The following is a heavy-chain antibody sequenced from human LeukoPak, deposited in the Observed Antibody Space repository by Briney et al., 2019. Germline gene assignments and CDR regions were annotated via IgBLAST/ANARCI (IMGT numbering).Heavy chain of an antibody. J-gene: IGHJ4*02. D-gene: IGHD5-18*01. V-gene: IGHV4-61*01. Sequence: SETLSLTCTVSGYSISSDYYWSWIRQPPGKGLEWIGYIYYSGNTNYNPSLKSRVTISVDTSKNQFSLKLSSVTAADTAVYYCRVDTPFFDYWGQGTLVTVSS. CDR1: GYSISSDYY. CDR2: IYYSGNT. CDR3: RVDTPFFDY.